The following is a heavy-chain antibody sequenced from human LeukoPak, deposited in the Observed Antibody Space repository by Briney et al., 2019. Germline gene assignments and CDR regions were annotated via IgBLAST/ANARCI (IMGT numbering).Heavy chain of an antibody. Sequence: GGSLRLSCAASGFTFSSYTMNWVRQAPGKGLEWVSSITDSSSSMYYADSVKGRFTISRDNAKNSLYLEMNSLRAEDTAVYYCARDFSSGSYYGDYYFDYWGQGTLVTVSS. CDR3: ARDFSSGSYYGDYYFDY. J-gene: IGHJ4*02. V-gene: IGHV3-21*01. CDR1: GFTFSSYT. D-gene: IGHD1-26*01. CDR2: ITDSSSSM.